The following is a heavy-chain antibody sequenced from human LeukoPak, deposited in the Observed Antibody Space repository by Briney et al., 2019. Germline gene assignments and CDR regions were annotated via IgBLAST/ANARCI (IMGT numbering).Heavy chain of an antibody. J-gene: IGHJ5*02. CDR3: ARGLLDNTTYYYDSSGFRANWFDP. D-gene: IGHD3-22*01. CDR2: INHSGST. Sequence: PSETLSLTCAVYGGSFSGYYWSWIRQPPGKGLEWIGEINHSGSTNYNPSLKSRVTISVDMSKNQFSLKLSSVTAADTAVYYCARGLLDNTTYYYDSSGFRANWFDPWGQGTLVTVSS. V-gene: IGHV4-34*01. CDR1: GGSFSGYY.